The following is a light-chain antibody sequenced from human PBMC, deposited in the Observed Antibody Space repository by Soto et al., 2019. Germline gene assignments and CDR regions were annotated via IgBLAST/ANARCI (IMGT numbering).Light chain of an antibody. J-gene: IGLJ1*01. CDR2: EVS. CDR3: SSYTTSSTRV. Sequence: QSALTQPASVSGSPGQSIAITCTGTNSDVGAFNYVSWYQQHPDKAPKLMIYEVSNRPSGVSNRFSGSKSVNTATLTISGLQTEDEADYYCSSYTTSSTRVFGTGTKATVL. V-gene: IGLV2-14*03. CDR1: NSDVGAFNY.